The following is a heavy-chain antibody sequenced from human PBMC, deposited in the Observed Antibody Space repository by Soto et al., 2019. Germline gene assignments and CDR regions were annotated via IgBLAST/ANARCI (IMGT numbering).Heavy chain of an antibody. CDR1: GFTFSTYW. D-gene: IGHD3-22*01. V-gene: IGHV3-7*01. CDR3: ARAYYYDSSGFSPGGY. Sequence: EVQLVESGGGLVQPGGSLRLSCSASGFTFSTYWMSWVRQAPGKGLEWVANIKQDGSEKYYVDSVRGRFTISRDTANNSLYLQMNSLRAEDTAVYYCARAYYYDSSGFSPGGYWGQGTLVTVSS. J-gene: IGHJ4*02. CDR2: IKQDGSEK.